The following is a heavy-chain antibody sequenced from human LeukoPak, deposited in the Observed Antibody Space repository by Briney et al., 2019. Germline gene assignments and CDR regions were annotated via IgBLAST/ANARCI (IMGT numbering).Heavy chain of an antibody. V-gene: IGHV1-2*02. CDR1: GYTFTGYY. CDR3: ARVSDSSVYPVFIDY. D-gene: IGHD3-22*01. CDR2: INPNSGGT. J-gene: IGHJ4*02. Sequence: ASVKVSCKASGYTFTGYYMHWVRQAPGQGLEWMGWINPNSGGTNYAQKFQGRVTMTRDTSISTAYMELSRLRSDDTAVYYCARVSDSSVYPVFIDYWGQGTLVTVSS.